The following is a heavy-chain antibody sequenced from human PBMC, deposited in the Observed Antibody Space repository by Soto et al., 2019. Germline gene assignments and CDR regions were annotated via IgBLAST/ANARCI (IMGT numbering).Heavy chain of an antibody. CDR3: ASSSWAVNTIDY. D-gene: IGHD4-17*01. CDR1: GGSISSSY. J-gene: IGHJ4*02. V-gene: IGHV4-31*03. Sequence: QVQLQESGPGLVKPSQTLSLTCTVSGGSISSSYWSWIRQHPGKGLEWIGYIYYSGSTYYNPSLKSRVTISVDMSKNQFSLKLSSVTAADTAVYYCASSSWAVNTIDYWGQGTLVTVSS. CDR2: IYYSGST.